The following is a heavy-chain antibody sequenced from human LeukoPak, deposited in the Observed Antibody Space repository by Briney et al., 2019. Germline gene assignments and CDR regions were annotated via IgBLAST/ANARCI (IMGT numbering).Heavy chain of an antibody. D-gene: IGHD2-2*01. CDR2: IYYSGST. J-gene: IGHJ3*02. V-gene: IGHV4-59*08. Sequence: SETLSLTCTVSGGSISSYYWSWIRQPPGKGREWIGYIYYSGSTNYNPSLKSRVTISVDTSKNQFSLKLSSVTAADTAVYYCARHMCSSTSCYFVDIWGQGTMVTVSS. CDR1: GGSISSYY. CDR3: ARHMCSSTSCYFVDI.